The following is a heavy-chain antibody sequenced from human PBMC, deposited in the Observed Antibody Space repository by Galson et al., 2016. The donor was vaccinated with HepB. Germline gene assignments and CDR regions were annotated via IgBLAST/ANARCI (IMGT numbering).Heavy chain of an antibody. CDR1: GFTFSSYW. CDR2: TSADGSLN. D-gene: IGHD3-9*01. V-gene: IGHV3-30*18. Sequence: SLRLSCAASGFTFSSYWMYWVRQAPGKGLEWVAITSADGSLNYYADSVKGRFTISRGNSKNTLYLQMNSLRAEDTAVFYCAKNDILAGYSAFDYWGQGTLVTVSS. CDR3: AKNDILAGYSAFDY. J-gene: IGHJ4*02.